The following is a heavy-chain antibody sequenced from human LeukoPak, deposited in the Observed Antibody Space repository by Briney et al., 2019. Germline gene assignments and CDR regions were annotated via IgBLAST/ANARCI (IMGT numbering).Heavy chain of an antibody. CDR3: ARDLAVAGTVWFDP. CDR1: GGSISSGGYY. Sequence: TLSLTCTVSGGSISSGGYYWSWIRQHPGKGLEWIGYIYYSGSTYYNPSLKSRVTISVDTSKNQFSLKLSSVTAADTAVYYCARDLAVAGTVWFDPWGQGTLVTVSS. D-gene: IGHD6-19*01. J-gene: IGHJ5*02. V-gene: IGHV4-31*03. CDR2: IYYSGST.